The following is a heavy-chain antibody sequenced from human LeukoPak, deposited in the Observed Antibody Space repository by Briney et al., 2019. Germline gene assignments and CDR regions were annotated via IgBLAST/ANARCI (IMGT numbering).Heavy chain of an antibody. V-gene: IGHV3-7*01. CDR2: ITQDGSET. J-gene: IGHJ6*02. CDR3: ARGHYGLDV. CDR1: GFSLSIHW. Sequence: GGSLRLSCAASGFSLSIHWLTWVRQAPGKRPQWVAHITQDGSETAFLDSVRGRFTISRDNSKNSLYLQMNTLRVEDTAVYHCARGHYGLDVWGQGTTVTVSS.